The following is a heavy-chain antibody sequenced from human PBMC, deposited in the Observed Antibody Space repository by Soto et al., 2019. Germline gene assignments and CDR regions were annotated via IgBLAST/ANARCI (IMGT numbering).Heavy chain of an antibody. J-gene: IGHJ4*02. CDR2: IYHSGST. Sequence: PSETLSLTCAVSGGSISSSNWWSWVRQPPGKGLEWIGEIYHSGSTNYNPSLKSRVTISVDKSKNQFSLKLSSVTAADTAVYYCARFDSSSSSYYFDYWGQGTLVTVSS. CDR1: GGSISSSNW. CDR3: ARFDSSSSSYYFDY. D-gene: IGHD6-6*01. V-gene: IGHV4-4*02.